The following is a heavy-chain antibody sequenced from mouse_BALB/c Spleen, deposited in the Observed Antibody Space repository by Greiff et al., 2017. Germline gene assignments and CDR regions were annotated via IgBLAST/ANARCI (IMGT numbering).Heavy chain of an antibody. J-gene: IGHJ4*01. CDR1: GYTFTDYN. CDR2: IYPYTGGT. Sequence: VQLKESGPELVKPGASVKISCKASGYTFTDYNIHWVKQSHGKSLEWIGDIYPYTGGTGYNQKFKSKATLTVDSSSTTAYMELRSLTSEDSAVYYCARRNAVDCWGQGTAVAVSA. V-gene: IGHV1S29*02. CDR3: ARRNAVDC.